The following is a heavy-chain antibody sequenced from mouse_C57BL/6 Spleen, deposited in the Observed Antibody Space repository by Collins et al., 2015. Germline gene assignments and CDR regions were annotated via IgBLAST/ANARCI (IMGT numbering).Heavy chain of an antibody. CDR3: ARHAPTGTEAMDY. CDR2: IWSDGST. CDR1: GFSLTSYG. Sequence: QVQLKESGPGLVAPSQSLSITCTVSGFSLTSYGVHWVRQPPGKGLEWLVVIWSDGSTTYNSALKSRLSISKDNSKSQVFLKMNSLQTDDTAMYYCARHAPTGTEAMDYWGQGTSVTVSS. D-gene: IGHD4-1*02. V-gene: IGHV2-6-1*01. J-gene: IGHJ4*01.